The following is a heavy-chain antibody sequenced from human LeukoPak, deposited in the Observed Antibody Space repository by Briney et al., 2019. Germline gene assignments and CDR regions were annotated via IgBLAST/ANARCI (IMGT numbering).Heavy chain of an antibody. J-gene: IGHJ6*03. CDR2: IWYDGSNK. V-gene: IGHV3-33*01. D-gene: IGHD6-6*01. CDR3: ARVGSSSSLDYYYYMDV. CDR1: GFTFSSYG. Sequence: GGSLRLSCAASGFTFSSYGLHWVRQAPGKGLEWVAVIWYDGSNKYYADSVKGRFTISRDNSKNTLYLQMNSLRAEDTAVYYCARVGSSSSLDYYYYMDVWGKGTTVTVSS.